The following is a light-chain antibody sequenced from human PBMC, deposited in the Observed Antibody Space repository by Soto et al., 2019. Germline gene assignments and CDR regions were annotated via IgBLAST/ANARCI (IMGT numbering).Light chain of an antibody. CDR1: RSDVGGYRY. Sequence: SVLTQPASVSGSPGQSITISCTGTRSDVGGYRYVSWFQHHPGKAPKLIIYEVSNRPSGISDRFSGSKSGNAASLTISGLQAEDEADYYCNSYTSTTPYVFGTGTKVTVL. CDR2: EVS. V-gene: IGLV2-14*01. J-gene: IGLJ1*01. CDR3: NSYTSTTPYV.